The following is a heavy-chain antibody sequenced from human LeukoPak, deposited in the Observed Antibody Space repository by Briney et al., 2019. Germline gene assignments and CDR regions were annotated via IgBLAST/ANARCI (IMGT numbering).Heavy chain of an antibody. D-gene: IGHD3-22*01. CDR2: INPNSGGT. Sequence: ASVKVSCKASGYTFAGYYMHWVRQAPGQGLEWMGWINPNSGGTKYAQKFQGRVTMTRDTSISTAYMELNRLRSDDTAVYYCARVDTVTMIVAGGAFDIWGQGTMVTVSS. CDR1: GYTFAGYY. V-gene: IGHV1-2*02. J-gene: IGHJ3*02. CDR3: ARVDTVTMIVAGGAFDI.